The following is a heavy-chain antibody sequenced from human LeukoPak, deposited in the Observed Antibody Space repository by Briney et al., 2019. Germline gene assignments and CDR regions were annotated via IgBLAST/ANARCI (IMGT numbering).Heavy chain of an antibody. CDR2: IYTSGNT. J-gene: IGHJ5*02. D-gene: IGHD6-13*01. Sequence: SETLSLTCTVSGGSIRGYYWSWIRQPPGKGLEWIGYIYTSGNTNYNPSLKSRVTISLDTSKNQFSLKLSSVTAADTAVYYCARHGSSRPYNWFDPWGQGTLVTVSS. V-gene: IGHV4-4*09. CDR3: ARHGSSRPYNWFDP. CDR1: GGSIRGYY.